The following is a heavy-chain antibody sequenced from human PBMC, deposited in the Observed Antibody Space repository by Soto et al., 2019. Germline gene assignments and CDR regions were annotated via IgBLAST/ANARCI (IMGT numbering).Heavy chain of an antibody. Sequence: QVQLVQSGAEVKKPGASVKVSCKASGYTFTSYYMHWVRQAPGQGLEWMGIINPSGGSTSYAQKSQGRVTMNRDTSTGTVYMELSSLRSEDTAVYYCARDGRLGDYWGQGTLVTVSS. J-gene: IGHJ4*02. D-gene: IGHD6-19*01. CDR1: GYTFTSYY. V-gene: IGHV1-46*01. CDR2: INPSGGST. CDR3: ARDGRLGDY.